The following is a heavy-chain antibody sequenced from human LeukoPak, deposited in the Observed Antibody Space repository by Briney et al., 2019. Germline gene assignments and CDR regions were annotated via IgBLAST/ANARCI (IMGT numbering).Heavy chain of an antibody. Sequence: SETLSLTCTVSGGSISSYYWSWIRQPPGKGLEWIGYIYTSGSTNYNPSLKSRVTISVDTSKNQFSLKLSSVTAADTAVYYCARHGIAAAAATGYYMDVWGKGTTVTVSS. CDR3: ARHGIAAAAATGYYMDV. J-gene: IGHJ6*03. D-gene: IGHD6-13*01. CDR1: GGSISSYY. V-gene: IGHV4-4*09. CDR2: IYTSGST.